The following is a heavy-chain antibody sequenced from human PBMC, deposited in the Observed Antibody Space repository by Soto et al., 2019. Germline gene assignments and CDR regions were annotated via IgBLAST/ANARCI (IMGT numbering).Heavy chain of an antibody. D-gene: IGHD3-10*01. CDR1: GFTFSTYT. J-gene: IGHJ4*02. CDR2: ISGSGSST. Sequence: EVQLLESGGGLVQPGGSLRLSCAASGFTFSTYTMTWVRQAPGKGLEWVSIISGSGSSTYYADSVRGRFTISRDNSRNTLFLQMNSLRPDDTAVYYCAKDIEESSSQHFWGQGTLVTVSS. CDR3: AKDIEESSSQHF. V-gene: IGHV3-23*01.